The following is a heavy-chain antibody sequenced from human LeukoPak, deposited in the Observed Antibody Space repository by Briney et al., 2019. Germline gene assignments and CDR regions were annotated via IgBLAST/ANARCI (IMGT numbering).Heavy chain of an antibody. D-gene: IGHD3-22*01. V-gene: IGHV4-59*08. CDR3: ARVDYYDSSGERPDY. J-gene: IGHJ4*02. CDR2: IYYSGST. Sequence: SETLSLTCTVSGGSISSYYWSWIRQPPGKGLEWIGYIYYSGSTNYNPSLKSRVTISVDTSKNQFSLKLSSVTAADTAVYYCARVDYYDSSGERPDYWGQGTLVTVSS. CDR1: GGSISSYY.